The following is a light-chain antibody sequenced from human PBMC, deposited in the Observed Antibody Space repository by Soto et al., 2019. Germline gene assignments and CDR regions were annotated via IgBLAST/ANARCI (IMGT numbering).Light chain of an antibody. CDR2: KAS. CDR3: QQYNGSPVT. CDR1: QSINNW. Sequence: DIQMTQSPSTLSASVGDRVTITCRASQSINNWLAWYQQKPGKAPNLLIYKASSLESGVPSRFSGSGSGTEFTLTIASLQPDDFATYYCQQYNGSPVTFGGGTRVQIK. J-gene: IGKJ4*01. V-gene: IGKV1-5*03.